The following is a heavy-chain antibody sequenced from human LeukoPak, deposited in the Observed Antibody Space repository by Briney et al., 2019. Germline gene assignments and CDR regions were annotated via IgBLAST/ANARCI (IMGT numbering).Heavy chain of an antibody. Sequence: GGSLRLSCAASGVIFSSYAMSWVRQAPGKGLEWVSAISGSGGSTFYTDSVKGRFTISRDNSKNTLYLQMNSLRAEDTAVYYCAKDLKGYYGSGSYPHWGQGTLVTVSS. CDR3: AKDLKGYYGSGSYPH. CDR1: GVIFSSYA. D-gene: IGHD3-10*01. CDR2: ISGSGGST. V-gene: IGHV3-23*01. J-gene: IGHJ4*02.